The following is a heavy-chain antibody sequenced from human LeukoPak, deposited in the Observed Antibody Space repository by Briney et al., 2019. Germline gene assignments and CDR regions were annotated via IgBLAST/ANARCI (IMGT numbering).Heavy chain of an antibody. CDR3: ANVPRSTVSY. D-gene: IGHD2-2*01. CDR1: EFSFSTNW. Sequence: PGGSLRLSCAASEFSFSTNWIHWVRQTPGKGLEWVAELNEDGSVKYYVDSVKGRFTISRDNAKSLLFLQMYNLRTEDTGVYFCANVPRSTVSYWGRGTLVTVSS. J-gene: IGHJ4*02. V-gene: IGHV3-7*01. CDR2: LNEDGSVK.